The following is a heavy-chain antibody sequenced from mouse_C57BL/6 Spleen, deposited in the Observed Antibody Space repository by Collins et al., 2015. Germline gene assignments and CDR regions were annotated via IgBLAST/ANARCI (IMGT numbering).Heavy chain of an antibody. CDR3: AREGDYDYDWYFDV. J-gene: IGHJ1*03. V-gene: IGHV3-6*01. D-gene: IGHD2-4*01. CDR1: GYSITSGYY. Sequence: DAQLQESGPGLVKPSQSLSLTCSVTGYSITSGYYWNWIRQFPGNKLEWMGYISYDGSNNYNPSLKNRISITRDTSKNQFFLKLNSVTTEDTATYYCAREGDYDYDWYFDVWGTGTTVTVSS. CDR2: ISYDGSN.